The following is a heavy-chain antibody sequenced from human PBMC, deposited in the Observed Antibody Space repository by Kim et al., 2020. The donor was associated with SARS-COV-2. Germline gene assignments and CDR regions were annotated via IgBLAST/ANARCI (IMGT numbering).Heavy chain of an antibody. D-gene: IGHD1-26*01. CDR2: INNSGST. Sequence: SETLSLTCAVYGGSFSGYYWSWIRKPPGTGLEWIGEINNSGSTNSNSTLKRRVTISVATSTNQYSLKLSSVTAADTAVSYCARVYSGSYIARQWSYGMDVWGQGTTVTAS. V-gene: IGHV4-34*01. J-gene: IGHJ6*02. CDR1: GGSFSGYY. CDR3: ARVYSGSYIARQWSYGMDV.